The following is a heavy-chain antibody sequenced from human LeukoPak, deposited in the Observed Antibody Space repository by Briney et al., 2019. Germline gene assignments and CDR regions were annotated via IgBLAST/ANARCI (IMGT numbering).Heavy chain of an antibody. CDR1: GFIFRNYW. CDR3: ARDSGS. J-gene: IGHJ4*02. Sequence: GGSLRLSCTASGFIFRNYWMAWVRQAPGKGLEWVANINRDGGEFHYADSVKGRFTISRDNAKNSLHLQMKSLRAEVTAVYFCARDSGSWGQGTLVTVSS. V-gene: IGHV3-7*01. D-gene: IGHD1-26*01. CDR2: INRDGGEF.